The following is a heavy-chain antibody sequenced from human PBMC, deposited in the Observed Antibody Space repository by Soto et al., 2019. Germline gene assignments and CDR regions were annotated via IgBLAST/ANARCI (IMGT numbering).Heavy chain of an antibody. V-gene: IGHV3-13*04. D-gene: IGHD3-9*01. CDR3: ARARKNYDILTGYPETYYYYGMDV. J-gene: IGHJ6*02. CDR2: IGTAGDT. CDR1: GFTFSSYD. Sequence: PGGSLRLSCAASGFTFSSYDMHWVRQATGKGLEWVSVIGTAGDTYYPGSVKGRFTISRENAKNSLYLQMNSLRAGDTAVYYCARARKNYDILTGYPETYYYYGMDVWGQGTTVTVSS.